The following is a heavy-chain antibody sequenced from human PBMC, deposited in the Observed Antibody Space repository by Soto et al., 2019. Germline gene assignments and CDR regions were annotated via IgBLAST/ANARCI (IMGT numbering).Heavy chain of an antibody. CDR1: GDTCTNNG. J-gene: IGHJ6*04. D-gene: IGHD2-2*01. CDR2: ICPGYSET. V-gene: IGHV5-51*01. CDR3: ARVYCSSTSCYYYYYGMDV. Sequence: SMKISRKVSGDTCTNNGVGCFSQIPGKGLEWMGIICPGYSETRYSPSFQGPVTISADKSISTAYLQWSSLKASETAMYYCARVYCSSTSCYYYYYGMDVWGKGTTVTVSS.